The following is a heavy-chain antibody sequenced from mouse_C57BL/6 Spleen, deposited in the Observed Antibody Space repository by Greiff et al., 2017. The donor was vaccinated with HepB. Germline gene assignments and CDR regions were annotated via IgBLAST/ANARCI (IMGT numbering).Heavy chain of an antibody. D-gene: IGHD1-1*01. CDR2: IDPEDGDT. CDR1: GFNIKDYY. CDR3: TTRGVVATRYFDV. Sequence: VQLQQSGAELVRPGASVKLSCTASGFNIKDYYMHWVKQRPEQGLEWIGRIDPEDGDTEYALKFQGKATMTADTSSNTAYLQLSSLTSEDTAVYYCTTRGVVATRYFDVWGTGTTVTVSS. J-gene: IGHJ1*03. V-gene: IGHV14-1*01.